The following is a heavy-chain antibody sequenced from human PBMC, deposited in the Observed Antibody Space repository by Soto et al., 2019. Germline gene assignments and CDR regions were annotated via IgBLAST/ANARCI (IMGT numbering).Heavy chain of an antibody. CDR1: GGSFSGYY. Sequence: SEPLSLTCAVYGGSFSGYYWSWIRQPPGKGLEWIGEINHSGSTNYNPSLKSRVTISVDTSKNQFSLKLSSVTAADTAVYYCARRKRNSGSYSGYFQHWGQGTLVTVSS. D-gene: IGHD1-26*01. CDR3: ARRKRNSGSYSGYFQH. V-gene: IGHV4-34*01. J-gene: IGHJ1*01. CDR2: INHSGST.